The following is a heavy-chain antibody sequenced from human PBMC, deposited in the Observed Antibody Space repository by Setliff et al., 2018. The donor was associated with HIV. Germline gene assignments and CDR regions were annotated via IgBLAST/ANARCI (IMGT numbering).Heavy chain of an antibody. Sequence: PSETLSLTCTVSGGSISSSSYYWGWIRQPPGKGLEWIGSIYYSGSTHYNPSLKSRVTISVDTSKNQFSLKLSSVTAADTAVYYCARGDILTGPERYWGQGTLVTVSS. CDR2: IYYSGST. V-gene: IGHV4-39*01. CDR1: GGSISSSSYY. J-gene: IGHJ4*02. D-gene: IGHD3-9*01. CDR3: ARGDILTGPERY.